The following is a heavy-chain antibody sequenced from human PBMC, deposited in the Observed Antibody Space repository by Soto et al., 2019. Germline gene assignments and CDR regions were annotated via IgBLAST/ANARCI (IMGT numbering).Heavy chain of an antibody. CDR1: GFSFSSYA. J-gene: IGHJ4*02. Sequence: PGGSLRLSCAASGFSFSSYAMGWVRQAPGKGLEWVSSISGSGANTYYVDSVKGRFTVSRDNSKNTLYLQMSSLRGEDTAVYKCAKAAAYHGSASYFPFDDWGLGTRVTVSS. CDR2: ISGSGANT. V-gene: IGHV3-23*01. CDR3: AKAAAYHGSASYFPFDD. D-gene: IGHD3-10*01.